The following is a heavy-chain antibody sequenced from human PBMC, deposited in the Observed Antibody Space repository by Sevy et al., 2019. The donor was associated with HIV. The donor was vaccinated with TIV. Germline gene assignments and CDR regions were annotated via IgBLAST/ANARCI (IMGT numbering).Heavy chain of an antibody. Sequence: GGSLRLSCAASGFTFSSYWMHWVRQAPGKGLVWVSRINRDGSSTSYADSVKGRFTISRDNAKNTLYLQMNSLRAEDTAVYYCARDLYCSSTSCYARGWFDPWGQGTLVTVSS. CDR1: GFTFSSYW. D-gene: IGHD2-2*01. J-gene: IGHJ5*02. V-gene: IGHV3-74*01. CDR3: ARDLYCSSTSCYARGWFDP. CDR2: INRDGSST.